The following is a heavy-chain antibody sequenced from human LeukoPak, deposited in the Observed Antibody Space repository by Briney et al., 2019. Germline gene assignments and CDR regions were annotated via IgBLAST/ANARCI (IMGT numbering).Heavy chain of an antibody. Sequence: GGSLRLSCTASGFTFGDYAMSWFRQAPGKGLEWVGFIRSKAYGGTTEYAASVKGRFTISRDDSKSIAYLQMNSLKTEDTAVYYCTRDRGGQESDHHLFDYWGQGTLVTVSS. CDR1: GFTFGDYA. D-gene: IGHD3-16*01. J-gene: IGHJ4*02. V-gene: IGHV3-49*03. CDR2: IRSKAYGGTT. CDR3: TRDRGGQESDHHLFDY.